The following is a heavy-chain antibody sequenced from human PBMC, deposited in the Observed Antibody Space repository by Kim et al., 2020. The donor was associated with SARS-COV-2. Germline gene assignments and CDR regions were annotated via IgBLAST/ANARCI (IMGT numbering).Heavy chain of an antibody. J-gene: IGHJ3*02. CDR2: IIPIFGTA. V-gene: IGHV1-69*13. Sequence: SVKVSCKASGGTFSSYAISWVRQAPGQGLEWMGGIIPIFGTANYAQKFQGRVTITADESTSTAYMELSSLRSEDTAVYYCARDQYSSSWVGANDAFDIWGQGTMVTVSS. D-gene: IGHD6-13*01. CDR3: ARDQYSSSWVGANDAFDI. CDR1: GGTFSSYA.